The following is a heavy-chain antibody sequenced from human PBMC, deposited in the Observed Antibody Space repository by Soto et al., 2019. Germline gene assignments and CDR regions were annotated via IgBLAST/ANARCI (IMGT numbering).Heavy chain of an antibody. V-gene: IGHV4-39*07. J-gene: IGHJ5*02. CDR3: ASSGYCSSTSCYPPYNWFDP. Sequence: LSLTCTVSGGSISSSSYYWGWILQPPGKGLEWIGKINHSGSTYYNPSLKSRVTISVDTSKNQFSLKLSSVTAADTAVYYCASSGYCSSTSCYPPYNWFDPWGQGTLVTVSS. CDR2: INHSGST. D-gene: IGHD2-2*01. CDR1: GGSISSSSYY.